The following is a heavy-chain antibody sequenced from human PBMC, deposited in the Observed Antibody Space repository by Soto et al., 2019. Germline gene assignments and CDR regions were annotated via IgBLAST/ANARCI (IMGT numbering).Heavy chain of an antibody. CDR2: INAGNGNT. CDR3: ARDANWGIFDY. Sequence: ASVKVSCXASGYTFTSYAMHWVRQAPGQRLEWMGWINAGNGNTKYSQKFQGRVTITRDTSASTAYMELSSLRFEDTAVYYCARDANWGIFDYWGQGTLVTVSS. CDR1: GYTFTSYA. V-gene: IGHV1-3*01. J-gene: IGHJ4*02. D-gene: IGHD7-27*01.